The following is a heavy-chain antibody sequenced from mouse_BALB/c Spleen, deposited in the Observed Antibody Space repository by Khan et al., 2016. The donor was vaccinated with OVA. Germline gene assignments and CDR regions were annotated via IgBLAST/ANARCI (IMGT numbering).Heavy chain of an antibody. J-gene: IGHJ2*01. CDR2: IYPGSDNA. D-gene: IGHD2-3*01. V-gene: IGHV1-77*01. CDR1: GYTFTYYV. CDR3: ARGDVYYVYFDY. Sequence: QVQLKQSGPELVKPGASVKMSCKASGYTFTYYVITWVKQRTGQGLEWIGEIYPGSDNAYYNERFKGKATLTAEKSSNTTHMQLSSLTSEDSAVYFCARGDVYYVYFDYWSQGTTLTVSS.